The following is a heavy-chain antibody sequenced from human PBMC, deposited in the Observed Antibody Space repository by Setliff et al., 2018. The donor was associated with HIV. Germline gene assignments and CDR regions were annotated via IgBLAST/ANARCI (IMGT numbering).Heavy chain of an antibody. CDR3: ARGTHLWPAY. V-gene: IGHV1-69*13. J-gene: IGHJ4*02. D-gene: IGHD3-10*01. CDR1: GGTFSSFA. Sequence: ASVKVSCKASGGTFSSFAIHWVRQAPGQGLEWMGGIIPMFGTANYAQKFHGRVTITADESISTAYMELSSLGSEDTAVYYCARGTHLWPAYWGQGTLVTVSS. CDR2: IIPMFGTA.